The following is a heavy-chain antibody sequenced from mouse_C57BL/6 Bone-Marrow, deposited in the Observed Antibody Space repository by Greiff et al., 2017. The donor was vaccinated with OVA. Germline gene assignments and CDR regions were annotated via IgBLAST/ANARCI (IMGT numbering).Heavy chain of an antibody. CDR2: IDPETGGT. J-gene: IGHJ4*01. D-gene: IGHD2-5*01. CDR3: TRGYSTPGMDY. Sequence: QVQLQQSGAELVRPGASVTLSCKASGYTFTDYEMHWVKQTPVHGLEWIGAIDPETGGTAYNQKFKGKAILTADKSSSTAYMELRSLTSEDSAVYYCTRGYSTPGMDYWGQGTSVTVSS. CDR1: GYTFTDYE. V-gene: IGHV1-15*01.